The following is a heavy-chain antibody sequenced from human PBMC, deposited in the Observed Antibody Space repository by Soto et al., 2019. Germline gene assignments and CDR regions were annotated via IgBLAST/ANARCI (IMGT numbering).Heavy chain of an antibody. Sequence: PSETLSLTCAVSGGSFSGYYWTWVRQPPGKGLEWIGAVNNRGNTYNPSLKSRVTMSVDTSKNQFSLKLTSVTAADTAVYYCARDGFCSGNNCRIGNWFDTWGQGTLVTVSS. CDR1: GGSFSGYY. CDR3: ARDGFCSGNNCRIGNWFDT. V-gene: IGHV4-34*01. D-gene: IGHD2-2*03. CDR2: VNNRGNT. J-gene: IGHJ5*02.